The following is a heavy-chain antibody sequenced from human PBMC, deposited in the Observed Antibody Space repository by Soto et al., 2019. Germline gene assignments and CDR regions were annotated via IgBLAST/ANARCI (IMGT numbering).Heavy chain of an antibody. CDR3: AKGWSDYSDY. CDR2: ISGSGGST. D-gene: IGHD2-15*01. V-gene: IGHV3-23*01. J-gene: IGHJ4*02. CDR1: GFTFSSYA. Sequence: EVQLLESGGGLVQPGGSLRLSCAASGFTFSSYAIGWVRKAPGKGLEWVSAISGSGGSTYYADSVKGRFTISRDNSKNTLYLQMNSLRAEDTAVYYCAKGWSDYSDYWGQGTLVTVSS.